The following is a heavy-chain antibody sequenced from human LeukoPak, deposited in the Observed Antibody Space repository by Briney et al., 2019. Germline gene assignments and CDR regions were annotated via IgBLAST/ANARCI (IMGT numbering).Heavy chain of an antibody. J-gene: IGHJ3*02. V-gene: IGHV3-13*04. CDR3: TRKRGGAVEI. CDR1: GFTFNTYD. CDR2: IRTAGDT. Sequence: PGGSESLFCAPSGFTFNTYDIHWARHARGGGREWVSAIRTAGDTNYSGAVKGRFTISREDAKSSLYLQMNSLRVGDTAVYYCTRKRGGAVEICGQGKIVTASS.